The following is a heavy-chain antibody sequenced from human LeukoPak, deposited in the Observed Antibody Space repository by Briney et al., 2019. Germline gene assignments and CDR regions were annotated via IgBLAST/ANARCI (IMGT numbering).Heavy chain of an antibody. D-gene: IGHD2-2*02. J-gene: IGHJ6*03. Sequence: KPSETLSLTCAVYGGSFSGYYWSWIRQPPGKGLEWIGEINHSGSTNYNPSLKSRVTISVDTSKNQFSLKLSSVTAADTAVYYCARENRGRYCSSTSCYSHYYYYYMDVWGKGTTVTVSS. CDR2: INHSGST. CDR3: ARENRGRYCSSTSCYSHYYYYYMDV. V-gene: IGHV4-34*01. CDR1: GGSFSGYY.